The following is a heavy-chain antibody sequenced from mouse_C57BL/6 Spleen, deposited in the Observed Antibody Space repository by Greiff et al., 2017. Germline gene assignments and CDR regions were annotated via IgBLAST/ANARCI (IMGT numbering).Heavy chain of an antibody. V-gene: IGHV1-69*01. CDR2: IDPSDSYT. CDR3: ARAGGLRYPYFDY. J-gene: IGHJ2*01. Sequence: VQLQQPGAELVMPGASVKLSCKASGYTFTSYWMHWVKQRPGQGLEWIGEIDPSDSYTNYNQKFKGKSTLTVDKSSSTAYMQLSSLTSEDSAVEYCARAGGLRYPYFDYWGQGTTLTVSS. D-gene: IGHD1-1*01. CDR1: GYTFTSYW.